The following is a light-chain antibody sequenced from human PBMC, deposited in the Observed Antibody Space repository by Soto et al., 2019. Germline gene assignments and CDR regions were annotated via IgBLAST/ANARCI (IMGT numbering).Light chain of an antibody. CDR1: QSISSW. Sequence: DIQMTQSPSTLSASVGDRVTITCRASQSISSWLAWYQQKPGKAPKLLIYDASSLESGVPSRFSGSGSGTEFTLTISSLQPDDFATDYCQQYNSYSPATFGQGTKVDIK. V-gene: IGKV1-5*01. CDR2: DAS. CDR3: QQYNSYSPAT. J-gene: IGKJ1*01.